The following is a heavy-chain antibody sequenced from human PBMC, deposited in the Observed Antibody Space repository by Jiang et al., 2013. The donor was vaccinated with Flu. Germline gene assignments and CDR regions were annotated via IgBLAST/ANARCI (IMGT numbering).Heavy chain of an antibody. CDR2: IYYSGST. CDR1: ISSGGYV. CDR3: AREIGEWLSSSYYYYGMDV. D-gene: IGHD3-3*01. Sequence: ISSGGYVLELDPPXPRKGLGWIGYIYYSGSTYYNPSLKSRVTISVDTSKNQFSLKLSSVTAADTAVYYCAREIGEWLSSSYYYYGMDVWGQGTTVTVSS. V-gene: IGHV4-31*02. J-gene: IGHJ6*02.